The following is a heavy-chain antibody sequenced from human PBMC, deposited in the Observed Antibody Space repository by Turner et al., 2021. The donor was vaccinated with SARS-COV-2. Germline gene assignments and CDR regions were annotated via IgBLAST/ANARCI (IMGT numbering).Heavy chain of an antibody. CDR3: ARVSSLSYYFDY. V-gene: IGHV1-2*02. CDR1: GYTFTGYY. CDR2: ISPNSGGT. Sequence: QVQLVQSGAGVKKPGASVKVSCKASGYTFTGYYMHWVRQAPGQGLEWMGWISPNSGGTNYAQKFQGRVTMTRDTSISTAYMDLSRLRSDDTAVYYCARVSSLSYYFDYWGQGTLVTVSS. D-gene: IGHD6-6*01. J-gene: IGHJ4*02.